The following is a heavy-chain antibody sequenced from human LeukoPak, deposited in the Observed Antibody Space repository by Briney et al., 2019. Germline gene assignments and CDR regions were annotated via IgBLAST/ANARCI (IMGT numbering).Heavy chain of an antibody. CDR1: GFTVSTNY. J-gene: IGHJ3*02. V-gene: IGHV3-53*01. CDR3: ARSLQLDPWGAFDI. Sequence: GGSLRLSCAASGFTVSTNYMAWVRQAPGKGLQWVSVIYPGGNTYYPDSVKGQFTISRDNSKNTVFLQMYSLRADDTAVFYCARSLQLDPWGAFDIWGQGTMVTVSS. D-gene: IGHD1-1*01. CDR2: IYPGGNT.